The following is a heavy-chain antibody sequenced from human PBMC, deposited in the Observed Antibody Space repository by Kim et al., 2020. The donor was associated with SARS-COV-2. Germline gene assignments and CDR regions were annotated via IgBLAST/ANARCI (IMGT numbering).Heavy chain of an antibody. V-gene: IGHV3-33*01. Sequence: GGSLRLSCAASGFTFSSYGMHWLRQAPGKGLEWVAVIWYDGSNKYYADSVKGRFTISRDNSKNTLYLQMNSLRAEDTAVYYCARDYDILTGYYFDYWGQGTLVTVSS. CDR3: ARDYDILTGYYFDY. D-gene: IGHD3-9*01. CDR1: GFTFSSYG. CDR2: IWYDGSNK. J-gene: IGHJ4*02.